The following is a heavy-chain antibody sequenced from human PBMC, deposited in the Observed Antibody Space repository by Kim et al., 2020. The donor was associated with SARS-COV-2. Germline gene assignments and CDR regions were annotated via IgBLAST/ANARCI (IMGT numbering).Heavy chain of an antibody. CDR3: ASSGIAAAGRRTYYYYGMDV. D-gene: IGHD6-13*01. V-gene: IGHV3-48*03. J-gene: IGHJ6*02. Sequence: RFTISRDNAKNSLYLQMNSLRAEDTAVYYCASSGIAAAGRRTYYYYGMDVWGQGTTVTVSS.